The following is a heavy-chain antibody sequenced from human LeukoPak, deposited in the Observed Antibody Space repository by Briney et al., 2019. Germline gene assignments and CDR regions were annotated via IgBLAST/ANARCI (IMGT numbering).Heavy chain of an antibody. CDR1: GFTFSSFW. D-gene: IGHD5/OR15-5a*01. V-gene: IGHV3-74*01. CDR2: IDSDGSNT. CDR3: AGGLHGPDY. J-gene: IGHJ4*02. Sequence: GGSLRLSCAASGFTFSSFWMEWVRQAPGKGLVWVSRIDSDGSNTDYADSLKGRFTVSRDNAKNTLYLQMSSLRAEDTAVYYCAGGLHGPDYWGQGTLVTVSS.